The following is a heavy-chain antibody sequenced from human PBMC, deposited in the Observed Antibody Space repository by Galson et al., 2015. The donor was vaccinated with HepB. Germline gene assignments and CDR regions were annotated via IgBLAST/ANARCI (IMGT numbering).Heavy chain of an antibody. CDR3: VREEDGVHY. CDR2: INHREST. J-gene: IGHJ4*02. D-gene: IGHD1-1*01. V-gene: IGHV4-34*01. CDR1: GGSSSGYY. Sequence: ETLSLTCGVYGGSSSGYYWSWIRQPPGKGLEGIAEINHRESTSYIPSLKSRVTISVDTSKNPVSLKLSSVTAADTALYYCVREEDGVHYWGQGILVTVSS.